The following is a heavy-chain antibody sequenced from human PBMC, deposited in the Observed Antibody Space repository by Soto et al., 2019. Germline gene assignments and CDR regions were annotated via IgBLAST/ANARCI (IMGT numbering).Heavy chain of an antibody. J-gene: IGHJ6*02. CDR3: ASRSVTGQVAARQTGYYYYGMDV. D-gene: IGHD6-6*01. V-gene: IGHV1-69*14. CDR2: IIPIFGTA. CDR1: GGTFSSYA. Sequence: QVQLVQSGAEVKKPGSSVKVSCKASGGTFSSYAISWVRQAPGQGLEWMGGIIPIFGTANYAQKFQGRVTITADKSTSTADMELSSLRSEDTAVYYCASRSVTGQVAARQTGYYYYGMDVWGQGTTVTVSS.